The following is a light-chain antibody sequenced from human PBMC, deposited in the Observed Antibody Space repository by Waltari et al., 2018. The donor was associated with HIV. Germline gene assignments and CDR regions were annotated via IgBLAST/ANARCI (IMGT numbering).Light chain of an antibody. CDR2: GAS. Sequence: EIVLTQSPGTLSLSPGEKATLSCRASQSVNINYLAWYQHKPGQAPRLLIYGASSRATGIQDRFSGSGSGTDFTLTISRLEPEDSAVYYCQQYGGSPITFGQGTRLEIK. CDR1: QSVNINY. J-gene: IGKJ5*01. V-gene: IGKV3-20*01. CDR3: QQYGGSPIT.